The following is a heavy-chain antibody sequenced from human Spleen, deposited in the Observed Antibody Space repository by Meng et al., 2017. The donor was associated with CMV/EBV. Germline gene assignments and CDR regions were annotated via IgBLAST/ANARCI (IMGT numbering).Heavy chain of an antibody. CDR1: GFTFSRYA. D-gene: IGHD6-13*01. CDR2: TSFDGSNK. Sequence: GESLKISCAASGFTFSRYAMHWVRQAPGKGLEWVAVTSFDGSNKYYVDSVKGRFTISRDNSKNTLYLQMNGLRAEDTAIYYCAKVSRGPAAGKWGYFDYWGQGTLVTVSS. V-gene: IGHV3-30*04. J-gene: IGHJ4*02. CDR3: AKVSRGPAAGKWGYFDY.